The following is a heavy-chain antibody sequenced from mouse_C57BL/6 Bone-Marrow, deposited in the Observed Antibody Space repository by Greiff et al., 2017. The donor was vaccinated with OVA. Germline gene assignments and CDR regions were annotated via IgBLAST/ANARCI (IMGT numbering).Heavy chain of an antibody. CDR3: AREGYYEAMDG. CDR2: INPNNGGT. D-gene: IGHD1-1*01. J-gene: IGHJ4*01. Sequence: VQLQQSGPELVKPGASVKISCKASGYTFTDYYMHWVKQSHGKSLEWIGDINPNNGGTSYNQKFKGKATLTVDTSSSTAYMELRSLTSENSAVYDGAREGYYEAMDGWGQGTSVTVSS. V-gene: IGHV1-26*01. CDR1: GYTFTDYY.